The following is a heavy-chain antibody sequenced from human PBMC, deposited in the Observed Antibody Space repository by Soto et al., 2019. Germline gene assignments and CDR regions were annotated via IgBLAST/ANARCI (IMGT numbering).Heavy chain of an antibody. D-gene: IGHD1-20*01. Sequence: GGSLRLSCAASGFTFDDYAMHWVRQAPGKGLEWVSSISWNSGSIGYADSVKGRFTISRDNAKNSLYLQMNSLRAEDTALYYCAKGYNWNLRDSNWFDPWGQGTLVTVSS. CDR1: GFTFDDYA. CDR2: ISWNSGSI. J-gene: IGHJ5*02. CDR3: AKGYNWNLRDSNWFDP. V-gene: IGHV3-9*01.